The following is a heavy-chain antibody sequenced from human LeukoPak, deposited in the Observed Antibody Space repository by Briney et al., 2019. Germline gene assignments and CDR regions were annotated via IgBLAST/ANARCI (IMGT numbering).Heavy chain of an antibody. Sequence: SETLSLTCTVSGDSIISDAYHWGWIRQPPGEGLQWIGSFSYSGSTYYNPSLKSRVTVSVGTSKNQFSLRLISVTDADTAVYYCAKSRSNSRTDFEYWGQGSLVTVSS. J-gene: IGHJ4*02. CDR3: AKSRSNSRTDFEY. CDR1: GDSIISDAYH. V-gene: IGHV4-39*07. CDR2: FSYSGST. D-gene: IGHD1-26*01.